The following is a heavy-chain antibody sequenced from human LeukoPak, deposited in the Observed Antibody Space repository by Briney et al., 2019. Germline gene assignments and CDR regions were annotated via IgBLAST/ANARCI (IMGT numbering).Heavy chain of an antibody. V-gene: IGHV4-61*02. Sequence: SETLSLTCTVSGGSISSGSYYWSWIRQPAGKGLEWIGRIYTSGSTNYNPSLKSRVTISVDTSKNQFSLKLSSVTAADTAVYYCAREKYSSSWYALDYWGQGTLVTVSS. J-gene: IGHJ4*02. CDR1: GGSISSGSYY. CDR3: AREKYSSSWYALDY. CDR2: IYTSGST. D-gene: IGHD6-13*01.